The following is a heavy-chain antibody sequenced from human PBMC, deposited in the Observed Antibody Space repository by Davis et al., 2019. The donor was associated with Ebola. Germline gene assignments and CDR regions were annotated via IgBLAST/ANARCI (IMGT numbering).Heavy chain of an antibody. J-gene: IGHJ6*02. Sequence: PSATLSLTCAVYGGSFSGYYWSWIRQPPGKGLEWIGEINHSGSTKYNQSLKSRVTISVDTSKNQFSLKLSSVTAADTAVYYCARGAARYSGYDFTYYYYGMDVWGQGTTVIVSS. CDR1: GGSFSGYY. V-gene: IGHV4-34*01. CDR2: INHSGST. CDR3: ARGAARYSGYDFTYYYYGMDV. D-gene: IGHD5-12*01.